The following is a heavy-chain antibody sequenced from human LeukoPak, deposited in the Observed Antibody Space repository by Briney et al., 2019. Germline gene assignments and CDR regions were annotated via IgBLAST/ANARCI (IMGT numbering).Heavy chain of an antibody. CDR2: INHSGST. CDR1: GGSFSGYY. V-gene: IGHV4-34*01. J-gene: IGHJ4*02. CDR3: ARSAYCSSTSCYSDYFDY. Sequence: LSETLSLTCAVYGGSFSGYYWSWIRQPPGKGLEWIGEINHSGSTNYNPSLKSRVTISVDTSKNQFSLKLSSVTAADTAVYYCARSAYCSSTSCYSDYFDYWGRGTLVTVSS. D-gene: IGHD2-2*01.